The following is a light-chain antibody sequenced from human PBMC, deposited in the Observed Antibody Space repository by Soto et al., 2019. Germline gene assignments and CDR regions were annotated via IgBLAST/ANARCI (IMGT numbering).Light chain of an antibody. V-gene: IGKV1-39*01. J-gene: IGKJ4*01. CDR2: AAS. CDR1: QSISSY. CDR3: QQSYSGPPT. Sequence: IQMTQSPSSLSASVGDRVTITCRASQSISSYLNWYQQKPGKAPKVLIYAASSLRSGVPSRFSGIGSGTDFTLSISSLQPEDFATYYCQQSYSGPPTFGGGTKVDI.